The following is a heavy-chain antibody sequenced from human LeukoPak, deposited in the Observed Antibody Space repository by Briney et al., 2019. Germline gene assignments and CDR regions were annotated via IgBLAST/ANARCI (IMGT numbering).Heavy chain of an antibody. V-gene: IGHV3-21*01. CDR3: ARESTTKGFDY. CDR2: ISSSSYI. Sequence: GGSLKLSCAASGFTFSSYSMNWVRQAPGKGLEWVSSISSSSYIYYADSVKGRFTISRDNAKNSLYLQMNSLRAEDTAVYYCARESTTKGFDYWGQGTLVTVSS. D-gene: IGHD4-11*01. J-gene: IGHJ4*02. CDR1: GFTFSSYS.